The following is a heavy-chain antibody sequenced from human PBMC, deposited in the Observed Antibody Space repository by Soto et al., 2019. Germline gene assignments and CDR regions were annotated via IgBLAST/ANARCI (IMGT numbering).Heavy chain of an antibody. CDR2: INAGNGNT. V-gene: IGHV1-3*01. CDR3: ARDKHYDILTGYYDAFDI. CDR1: GYTFTSYA. J-gene: IGHJ3*02. D-gene: IGHD3-9*01. Sequence: ASVKVSCKASGYTFTSYAMHWVRQAPGQRLEWMGWINAGNGNTKYSQKFQGRVTITRDTSASTAYMELSSLRSEDTAVYYCARDKHYDILTGYYDAFDIWGQGTMVPVSS.